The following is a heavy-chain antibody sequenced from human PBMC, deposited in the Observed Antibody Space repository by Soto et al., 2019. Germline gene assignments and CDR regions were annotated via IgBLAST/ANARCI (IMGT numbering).Heavy chain of an antibody. CDR2: IYPSDSDT. V-gene: IGHV5-51*01. D-gene: IGHD3-3*01. Sequence: PGESLKISLKGSGYNFAVYWIAWVRQMPGKGLELMGIIYPSDSDTRYRRSFQGQVTISADKSISSAYLQWSSLRDSDTAMYSCARGGVSTRTFDYWAQGTPVTVSS. CDR3: ARGGVSTRTFDY. CDR1: GYNFAVYW. J-gene: IGHJ4*02.